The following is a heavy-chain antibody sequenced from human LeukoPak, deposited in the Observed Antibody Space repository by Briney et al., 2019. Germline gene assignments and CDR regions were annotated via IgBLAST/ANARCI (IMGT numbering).Heavy chain of an antibody. Sequence: SETLSLTCTVSGGSISSYYWSWIRQPPGKGLEWIGYIYYSGSTNYNPSLKSRVTISVDTSKNQFSLKLSSVTAADTAVYYCARALYCSSTSCYGDDAFDIWGQGTMVTVSS. J-gene: IGHJ3*02. D-gene: IGHD2-2*01. CDR3: ARALYCSSTSCYGDDAFDI. V-gene: IGHV4-59*01. CDR1: GGSISSYY. CDR2: IYYSGST.